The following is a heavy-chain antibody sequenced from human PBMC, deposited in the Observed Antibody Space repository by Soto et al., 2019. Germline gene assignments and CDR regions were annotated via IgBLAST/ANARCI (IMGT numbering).Heavy chain of an antibody. CDR3: ARDSEDIVVVVAANYYYGMDV. J-gene: IGHJ6*02. CDR2: IIPIFGTA. Sequence: SVKVSCKASGCTFTSYAISWVRQAPGQGLEWMGGIIPIFGTANYAQKFQGRVTITADESTSTAYMELSSLRSEDTAVYYCARDSEDIVVVVAANYYYGMDVWGQGTTVTISS. CDR1: GCTFTSYA. D-gene: IGHD2-15*01. V-gene: IGHV1-69*13.